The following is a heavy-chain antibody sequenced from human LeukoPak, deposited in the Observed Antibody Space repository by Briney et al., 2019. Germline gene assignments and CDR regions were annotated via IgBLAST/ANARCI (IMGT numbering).Heavy chain of an antibody. CDR1: GFTFSSYV. D-gene: IGHD6-13*01. Sequence: PGGSLRLSCAASGFTFSSYVMHWVRQAPGKGLEWVAIISYDGSNEYYADSVKGRSTISRDNSKNTLYLQMNSLRAEDTAVYYCARAAIAAARIYYYMDVWGKGTTVTVSS. CDR3: ARAAIAAARIYYYMDV. J-gene: IGHJ6*03. CDR2: ISYDGSNE. V-gene: IGHV3-30*04.